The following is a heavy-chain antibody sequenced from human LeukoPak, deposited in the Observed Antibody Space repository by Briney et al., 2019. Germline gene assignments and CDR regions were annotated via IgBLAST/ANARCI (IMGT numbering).Heavy chain of an antibody. J-gene: IGHJ5*02. CDR3: AREGKPAAYNWFDP. CDR2: IYTSGST. D-gene: IGHD2-2*01. Sequence: SETLSLTCTVSGGSISSYYWSWIRQPAGKGLEWIGRIYTSGSTNYNPSLKSRVTMSVDTSKNQFSLKLSSVTAADTAVYYCAREGKPAAYNWFDPWGQGTLVTVSS. CDR1: GGSISSYY. V-gene: IGHV4-4*07.